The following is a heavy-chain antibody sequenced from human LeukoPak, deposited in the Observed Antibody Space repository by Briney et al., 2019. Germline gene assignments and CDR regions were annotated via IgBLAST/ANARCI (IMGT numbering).Heavy chain of an antibody. J-gene: IGHJ4*02. V-gene: IGHV7-4-1*01. CDR3: ARIGYNTLDY. CDR2: INTNTGNP. Sequence: EASVKVSCKTSGYSFTSYAIHWVRQAPGQGLEWMGWINTNTGNPSYALDFTGRLVLSLDTSVSTANLHLASLKAEDTAVYYCARIGYNTLDYWGQGTLVTVSS. D-gene: IGHD3-3*01. CDR1: GYSFTSYA.